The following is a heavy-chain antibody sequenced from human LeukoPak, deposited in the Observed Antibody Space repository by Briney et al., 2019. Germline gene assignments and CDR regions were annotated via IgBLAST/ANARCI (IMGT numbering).Heavy chain of an antibody. J-gene: IGHJ5*02. V-gene: IGHV4-59*01. CDR2: IYNSGTA. D-gene: IGHD2-8*02. Sequence: SETLSLTCTVSGDSINTYSWTWIRQSPGKYLEWIGYIYNSGTANYNPSLKSRVTISVDTSKNHLSLSLSSVTAADTALYYCARALVVGAGPNWFDPWGPGALVSVSS. CDR1: GDSINTYS. CDR3: ARALVVGAGPNWFDP.